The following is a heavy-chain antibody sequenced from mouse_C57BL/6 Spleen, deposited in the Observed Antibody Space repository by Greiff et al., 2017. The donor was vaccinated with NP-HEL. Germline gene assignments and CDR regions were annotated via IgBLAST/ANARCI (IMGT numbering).Heavy chain of an antibody. Sequence: VQLQQPGAELVMPGASVKLSCKASGYTFTSYWMHWVKQRPGQGLEWIGEIDPSDSYTNYNQKFKGKSTLTVDKSSSTAYMQLSSLTSEDSAVYYCARSLTGTRTFDYWGQGTTLTVSS. CDR1: GYTFTSYW. D-gene: IGHD4-1*01. CDR2: IDPSDSYT. CDR3: ARSLTGTRTFDY. V-gene: IGHV1-69*01. J-gene: IGHJ2*01.